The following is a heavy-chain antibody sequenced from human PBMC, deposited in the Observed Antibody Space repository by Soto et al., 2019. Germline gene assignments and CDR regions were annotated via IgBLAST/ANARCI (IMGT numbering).Heavy chain of an antibody. D-gene: IGHD3-10*01. CDR3: AKRQYYYGSGSYYNLGGNYYYGMDV. Sequence: SVKVSCKASGGTFSSYAISWVRQAPGQGLEWMGGIIPIFGTANYAQKFQGRVTITADESTSTAYMELSSLRSEDTAVYYCAKRQYYYGSGSYYNLGGNYYYGMDVWGQGTTVTVSS. J-gene: IGHJ6*02. V-gene: IGHV1-69*13. CDR2: IIPIFGTA. CDR1: GGTFSSYA.